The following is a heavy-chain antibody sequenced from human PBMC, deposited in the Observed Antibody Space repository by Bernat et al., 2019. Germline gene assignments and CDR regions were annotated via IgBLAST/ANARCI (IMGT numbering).Heavy chain of an antibody. CDR3: ARDSGEYSSSSMFFDY. CDR1: GFTFSSYG. D-gene: IGHD6-6*01. J-gene: IGHJ4*02. CDR2: IWYDGSNK. V-gene: IGHV3-33*01. Sequence: QVQLVESGGGVVQPGRSLRLSCAASGFTFSSYGMHWVRQAPGKGLEWVAVIWYDGSNKYYADSVKGRFTISRDNSKNTLYLQMNSLRAEDTAVYYCARDSGEYSSSSMFFDYWGQGTLVTVSS.